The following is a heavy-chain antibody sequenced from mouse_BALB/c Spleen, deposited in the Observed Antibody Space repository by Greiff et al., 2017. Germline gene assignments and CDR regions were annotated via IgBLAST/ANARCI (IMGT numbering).Heavy chain of an antibody. CDR3: ARSALSLNYAMDY. J-gene: IGHJ4*01. D-gene: IGHD1-1*01. CDR2: ISSGSSTI. CDR1: GFTFSSFG. V-gene: IGHV5-17*02. Sequence: EVKVVESGGGLVQPGGSRKLSCAASGFTFSSFGMHWVRQAPEKGLEWVAYISSGSSTIYYADTVKGRFTISRDNPKNTLFLQMTSLRSEDTAMYYCARSALSLNYAMDYWGQGTSVTVSS.